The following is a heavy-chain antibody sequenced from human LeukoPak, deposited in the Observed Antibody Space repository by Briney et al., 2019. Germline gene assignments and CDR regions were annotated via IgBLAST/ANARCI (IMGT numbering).Heavy chain of an antibody. V-gene: IGHV3-30*04. D-gene: IGHD6-19*01. Sequence: AGGSLRLSCAASGFTFNNYAMQWVRQAPGEGLEWVAVISKDGSSKFFADSVKGRFTISRDNSKNTLYLQINTLRAEDTAVYYCAKHGGIAVAGSFDYWGQGTLVAVSS. CDR1: GFTFNNYA. J-gene: IGHJ4*02. CDR3: AKHGGIAVAGSFDY. CDR2: ISKDGSSK.